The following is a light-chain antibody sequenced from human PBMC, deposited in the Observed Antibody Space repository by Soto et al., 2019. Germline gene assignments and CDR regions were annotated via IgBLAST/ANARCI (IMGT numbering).Light chain of an antibody. J-gene: IGKJ1*01. V-gene: IGKV3D-15*01. Sequence: EIVMTQSPATLSVSPGERATLSCTASQSVSGNLAWYQQKPGQAPRLLIYGASPRATGIPARFSGSGSGTEFTLTISSLQSEDFAVYYCQQYNNWPPTFGQGTKVEIK. CDR2: GAS. CDR3: QQYNNWPPT. CDR1: QSVSGN.